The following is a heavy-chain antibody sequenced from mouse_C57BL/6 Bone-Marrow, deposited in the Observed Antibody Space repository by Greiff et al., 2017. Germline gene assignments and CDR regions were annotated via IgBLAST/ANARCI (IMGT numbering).Heavy chain of an antibody. CDR3: ANPYY. J-gene: IGHJ2*01. CDR2: IDPSDSYT. CDR1: GYTFTSYW. V-gene: IGHV1-69*01. Sequence: QVQLQQPGAELVMPGASVKLSCKASGYTFTSYWMHWVKQRPGQGLEWIGEIDPSDSYTNYNQKFKGKSTLTVDKSSSTADMQLSSLTSEDSAVYYCANPYYWGQGTTLTVSS.